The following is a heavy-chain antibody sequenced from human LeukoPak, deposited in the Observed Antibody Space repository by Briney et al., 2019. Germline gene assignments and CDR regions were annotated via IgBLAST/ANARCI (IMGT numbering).Heavy chain of an antibody. J-gene: IGHJ6*03. V-gene: IGHV3-21*01. CDR1: GFTFSSYT. Sequence: PGGSLRLSCAASGFTFSSYTINWVRQAPGKGLEWVSSISSSRTYIYYADSVKGRFTISRDNAKNSLYLQMNSLRAEDTAVYYCARESRGYDILTGKYHRGYYSYYMDVWGKGTTVTVSS. D-gene: IGHD3-9*01. CDR3: ARESRGYDILTGKYHRGYYSYYMDV. CDR2: ISSSRTYI.